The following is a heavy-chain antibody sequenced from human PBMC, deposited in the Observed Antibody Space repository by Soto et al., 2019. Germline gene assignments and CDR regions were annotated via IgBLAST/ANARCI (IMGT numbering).Heavy chain of an antibody. D-gene: IGHD1-26*01. CDR3: ARDHRRVGATNDDFDI. V-gene: IGHV1-2*02. J-gene: IGHJ3*02. Sequence: ASVKVSCEASGYTLTGYYMHWVRQAAGQGLEWMGWINPNSGGKNYAQKFQGRVTMTRETSISTAYMELSRLRSEDTAVYYCARDHRRVGATNDDFDIGGQGLMVTV. CDR1: GYTLTGYY. CDR2: INPNSGGK.